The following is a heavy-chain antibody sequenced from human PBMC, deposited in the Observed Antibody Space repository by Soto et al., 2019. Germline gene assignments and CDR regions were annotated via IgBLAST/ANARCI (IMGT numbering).Heavy chain of an antibody. CDR1: GYSFTKYG. J-gene: IGHJ6*02. Sequence: QVQLVQSGTEVKKPGASVKVSCKTSGYSFTKYGLHWVRQAPGQRLEWMGWINPGNGDTKYSQKFQGRVTITRDTSATTGYMELSSLRSEDSAVFYCARTDCRSTSCYNYSYYGMDVWGQGTTVTVSS. D-gene: IGHD2-2*01. V-gene: IGHV1-3*01. CDR2: INPGNGDT. CDR3: ARTDCRSTSCYNYSYYGMDV.